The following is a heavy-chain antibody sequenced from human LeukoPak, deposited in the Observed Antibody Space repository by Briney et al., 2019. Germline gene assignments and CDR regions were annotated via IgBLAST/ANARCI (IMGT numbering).Heavy chain of an antibody. V-gene: IGHV4-59*01. J-gene: IGHJ4*02. CDR3: AREDSGYDYCPFYD. CDR2: IYHAGTT. Sequence: SETLSLTCTGYGGPISNYYWGWIRQPTGKGLEWIGYIYHAGTTSYNPSLKSRVIMSVDTSQNQFSLKVRSVTAADTAVYYCAREDSGYDYCPFYDWGQGILVTGSS. CDR1: GGPISNYY. D-gene: IGHD5-12*01.